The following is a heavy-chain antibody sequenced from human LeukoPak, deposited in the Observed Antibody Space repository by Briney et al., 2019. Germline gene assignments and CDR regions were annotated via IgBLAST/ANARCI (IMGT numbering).Heavy chain of an antibody. J-gene: IGHJ4*02. CDR1: GGSISNTNW. V-gene: IGHV4-4*02. D-gene: IGHD2-8*01. CDR3: SRENGAFSPFGY. CDR2: ISLTGLT. Sequence: PSETLSLTCGVSGGSISNTNWGSWVRRPPGQGLEGIGEISLTGLTHYNPSLESRVTVSLDKSKNQLSLNLTSVTAADTAVYYCSRENGAFSPFGYWGQGTLVTVLS.